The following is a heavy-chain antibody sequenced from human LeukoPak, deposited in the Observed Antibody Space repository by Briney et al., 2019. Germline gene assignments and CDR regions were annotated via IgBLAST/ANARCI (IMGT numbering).Heavy chain of an antibody. Sequence: ASVKVSCKASGYTFTSYDINWVRQATGQGLEWMGWMNPNSGNTGYAQKFQGRVTMTRNTSISTAYVELSSLRSEDTAVYYCARGLCSGGSCYPDYWGQGTLVTVSS. D-gene: IGHD2-15*01. V-gene: IGHV1-8*01. CDR3: ARGLCSGGSCYPDY. J-gene: IGHJ4*02. CDR1: GYTFTSYD. CDR2: MNPNSGNT.